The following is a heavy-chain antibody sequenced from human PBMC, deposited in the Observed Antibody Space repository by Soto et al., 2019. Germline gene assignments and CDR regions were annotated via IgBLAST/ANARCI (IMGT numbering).Heavy chain of an antibody. CDR3: ARLGAYYQSLDP. V-gene: IGHV4-59*08. CDR1: GGSLSPNY. J-gene: IGHJ5*02. Sequence: QVQLQESGPGLVKPSETLSLTCTVSGGSLSPNYWTWIRQPPGKGLEWIAYIYYSGTATYNPSLIIRVAISLDMSKNQIPLTLSSVTAADTAVYYCARLGAYYQSLDPWGQGTLVTVSS. D-gene: IGHD3-22*01. CDR2: IYYSGTA.